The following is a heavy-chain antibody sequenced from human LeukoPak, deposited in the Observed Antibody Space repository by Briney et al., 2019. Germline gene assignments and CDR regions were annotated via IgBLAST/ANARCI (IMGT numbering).Heavy chain of an antibody. J-gene: IGHJ4*02. V-gene: IGHV4-34*01. CDR3: ATQNYYDSSGSTN. Sequence: SETLSLTCAVYGGSFSGYYWSWIRQPPGKGLEWIGEINHSGSTNYNPSLKSRVTISVDTSKNQFSLKLSSVTAADTAVYYCATQNYYDSSGSTNWGRGTLVTVSS. CDR2: INHSGST. D-gene: IGHD3-22*01. CDR1: GGSFSGYY.